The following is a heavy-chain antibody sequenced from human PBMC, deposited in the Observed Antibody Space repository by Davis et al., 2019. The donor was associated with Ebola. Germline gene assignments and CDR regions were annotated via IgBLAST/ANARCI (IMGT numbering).Heavy chain of an antibody. CDR1: ADTFSNFG. CDR2: IIPKFGIT. V-gene: IGHV1-69*04. CDR3: ARGKDGYLLEDAFDI. Sequence: AASAQVSCKASADTFSNFGISWLRQAAGQGLEWMGRIIPKFGITNYAQKFQGRVTITADKSTSTAYMELSSLRSEDTAVYYCARGKDGYLLEDAFDIWGQGTMVTVSS. J-gene: IGHJ3*02. D-gene: IGHD5-24*01.